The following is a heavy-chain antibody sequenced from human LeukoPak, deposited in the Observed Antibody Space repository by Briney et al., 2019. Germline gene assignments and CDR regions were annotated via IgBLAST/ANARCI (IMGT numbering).Heavy chain of an antibody. V-gene: IGHV1-2*02. CDR3: ARDLGIAAAAKLYYYMDV. J-gene: IGHJ6*03. D-gene: IGHD6-13*01. CDR2: INPNSGGT. Sequence: ASVKVSCKASGYTFTGYYMHWVRQAPGQGLEWMGWINPNSGGTNYAQKFQGRVTMTRDTPISTAYMEPSRLRSDDTAVYYCARDLGIAAAAKLYYYMDVWGKGTTVTVSS. CDR1: GYTFTGYY.